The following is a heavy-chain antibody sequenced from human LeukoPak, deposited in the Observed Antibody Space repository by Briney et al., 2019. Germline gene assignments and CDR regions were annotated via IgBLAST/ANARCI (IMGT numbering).Heavy chain of an antibody. CDR3: ARTPAAGTGDFDY. D-gene: IGHD6-13*01. CDR1: GYTFTSYD. CDR2: MNPNSGNT. J-gene: IGHJ4*02. V-gene: IGHV1-8*01. Sequence: ASVTVSCKASGYTFTSYDINWVRQATGQGLEWMGWMNPNSGNTGYAQKFQGRVTMTRNTSISTAYMELSSLRSEDTAVYYCARTPAAGTGDFDYWGQGALVTVSS.